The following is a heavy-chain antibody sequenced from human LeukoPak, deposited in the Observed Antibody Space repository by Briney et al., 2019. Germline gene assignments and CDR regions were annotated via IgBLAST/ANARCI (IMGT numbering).Heavy chain of an antibody. J-gene: IGHJ4*02. D-gene: IGHD3-9*01. CDR1: ALTFSSYS. CDR2: ISSSSSTI. Sequence: GGSLRLSCAGSALTFSSYSMNWVRQAPGKGLEWVSYISSSSSTIYYADSVKGRFSISRDNAKNSLYLQMNSLRAEDTAVYYCASGREYYDILTGYFDYWGQGTLVTVSS. V-gene: IGHV3-48*01. CDR3: ASGREYYDILTGYFDY.